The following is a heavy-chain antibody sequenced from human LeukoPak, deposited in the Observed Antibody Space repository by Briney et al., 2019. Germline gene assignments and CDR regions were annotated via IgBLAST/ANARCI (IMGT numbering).Heavy chain of an antibody. D-gene: IGHD1-26*01. V-gene: IGHV4-4*07. CDR3: ARDSGSSAVIDY. Sequence: PSETLSLACTVSGGSISGYYWSWIRQPAGKGLEWIGRIYTSGSTNYNPSLKSRVTMSVDTSKNQFSLKLSSVTAADTAVYYYARDSGSSAVIDYWGQGTLVTVSS. CDR2: IYTSGST. CDR1: GGSISGYY. J-gene: IGHJ4*02.